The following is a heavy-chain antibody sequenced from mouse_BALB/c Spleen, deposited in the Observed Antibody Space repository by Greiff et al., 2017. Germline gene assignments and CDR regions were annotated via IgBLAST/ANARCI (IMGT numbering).Heavy chain of an antibody. CDR2: ISTYYGDA. CDR1: GYTFTDYA. J-gene: IGHJ2*01. CDR3: AREGRTGTLGY. Sequence: QVQLQQSGAELVRPGVSVKISCKGSGYTFTDYAMHWVKQSHAKSLEWIGVISTYYGDASYNQKFKGKATMTVDKSSSTAYMELARLTSEDSAIYYCAREGRTGTLGYWGQGTTLTVSS. V-gene: IGHV1S137*01. D-gene: IGHD4-1*01.